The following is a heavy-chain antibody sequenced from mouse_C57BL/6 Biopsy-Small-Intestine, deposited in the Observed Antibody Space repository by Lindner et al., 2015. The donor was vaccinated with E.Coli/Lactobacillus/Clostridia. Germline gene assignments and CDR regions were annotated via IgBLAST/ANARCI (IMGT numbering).Heavy chain of an antibody. CDR1: GFTFSDYG. V-gene: IGHV5-17*01. CDR2: ISSVSSNI. CDR3: ARGDVGLHYGLDY. Sequence: VQLQESGGGLVKPGGSRKLSCAASGFTFSDYGMHWVRQAPEKGLEWVAYISSVSSNIHYADTVKGRFTISRDNAKNTLFLQMTSLRSEDTAMYYCARGDVGLHYGLDYWGQGTSVTVSS. J-gene: IGHJ4*01.